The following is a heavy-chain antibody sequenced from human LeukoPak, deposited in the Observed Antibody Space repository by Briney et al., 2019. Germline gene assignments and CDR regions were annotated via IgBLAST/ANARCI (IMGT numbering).Heavy chain of an antibody. CDR1: GGTFSSYA. V-gene: IGHV1-69*05. D-gene: IGHD6-19*01. Sequence: ASVKVSCKASGGTFSSYAISWVRQAPGQGLEWMGGIIPIFGTANYAQKFQGRVTITTDESTSTAYMELSSLRSEDTAVYYCARGVAGTRGYYYYYYMDVWGKGTTVTVPS. CDR2: IIPIFGTA. CDR3: ARGVAGTRGYYYYYYMDV. J-gene: IGHJ6*03.